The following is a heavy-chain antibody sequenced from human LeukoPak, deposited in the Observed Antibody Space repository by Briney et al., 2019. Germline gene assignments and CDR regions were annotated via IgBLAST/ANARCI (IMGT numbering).Heavy chain of an antibody. V-gene: IGHV4-38-2*02. CDR2: VYHSGST. CDR3: AREGYYDSSGSWYFDL. D-gene: IGHD3-22*01. CDR1: GASISSSY. J-gene: IGHJ2*01. Sequence: PSETLSLTCSVSGASISSSYWSWIRQPPGKGLEWIGSVYHSGSTYYNPSLKSRVTISVDTSKNQFSLKLSSVTAADTAVYYCAREGYYDSSGSWYFDLWGRGTLVTVSS.